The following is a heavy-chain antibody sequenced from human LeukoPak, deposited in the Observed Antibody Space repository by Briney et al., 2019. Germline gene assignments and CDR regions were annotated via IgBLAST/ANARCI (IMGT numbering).Heavy chain of an antibody. CDR1: GGSISSYY. V-gene: IGHV4-59*01. CDR3: ARRMVRGVDDAFDI. J-gene: IGHJ3*02. D-gene: IGHD3-10*01. Sequence: SETLSLTCTVSGGSISSYYWSWIRQPPGKGLEWIGYIYYSGSTNYNPSLKSRVTISVDTSKNQFSLKLSSVTAADTAVYYCARRMVRGVDDAFDIWGQGTMVTVSS. CDR2: IYYSGST.